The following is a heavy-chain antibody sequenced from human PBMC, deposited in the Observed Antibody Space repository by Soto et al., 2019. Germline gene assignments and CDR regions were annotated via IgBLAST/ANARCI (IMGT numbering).Heavy chain of an antibody. Sequence: QVQLVQSGAEVKKSGASVKVSCKASGYTFTGYYIHWVRQAPGQGLEWMGDISPNSGGTKYAQKFQGRVTMTRDTAITAVYMDWSNLSPDDTGVYYCGTGRSWDVDVVYWGQGTLVTVYS. D-gene: IGHD1-26*01. J-gene: IGHJ4*02. V-gene: IGHV1-2*02. CDR1: GYTFTGYY. CDR2: ISPNSGGT. CDR3: GTGRSWDVDVVY.